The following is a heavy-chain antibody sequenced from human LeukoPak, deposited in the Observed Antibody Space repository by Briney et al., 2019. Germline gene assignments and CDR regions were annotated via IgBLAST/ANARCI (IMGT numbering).Heavy chain of an antibody. J-gene: IGHJ5*02. CDR2: IYYSGST. CDR3: ARMGYCSGGSCYLLHSFQRWFDP. CDR1: GDSFSDFSYY. D-gene: IGHD2-15*01. Sequence: SETLSLTCTVSGDSFSDFSYYWGWIRQPPGKGLEWIGYIYYSGSTNYNPSLKSRVTISVDTSKNQFSLKLSSVTAADTAVYYCARMGYCSGGSCYLLHSFQRWFDPWGQGTLVTVSS. V-gene: IGHV4-61*01.